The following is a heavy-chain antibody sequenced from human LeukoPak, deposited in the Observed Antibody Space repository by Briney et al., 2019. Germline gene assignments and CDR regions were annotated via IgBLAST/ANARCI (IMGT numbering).Heavy chain of an antibody. CDR3: ARSLGLYYMDV. V-gene: IGHV3-48*01. Sequence: PGGSLRLSCAASGFTFSSYSMNWVRQAPGKGLEWVSYISSSSSTIYYADSVKGRFTISRDNAKNSLYLQMNSLRAEDTAVYYCARSLGLYYMDVWGKGTTVTVSS. J-gene: IGHJ6*03. CDR1: GFTFSSYS. CDR2: ISSSSSTI.